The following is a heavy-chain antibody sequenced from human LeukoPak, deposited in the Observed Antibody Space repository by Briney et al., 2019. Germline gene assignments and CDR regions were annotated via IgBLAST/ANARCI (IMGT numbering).Heavy chain of an antibody. D-gene: IGHD5-12*01. CDR2: IYTSGST. V-gene: IGHV4-61*02. CDR1: GGSISSGSYY. CDR3: ARGLAAAYDYNWFDP. Sequence: SETLSLTCTVSGGSISSGSYYWSWIRQPAGKGLEWIGRIYTSGSTNYNPSLNSRVTMSVDTSKNQFSLKLNYMTAADTAVYFCARGLAAAYDYNWFDPWGQGTLVTVSS. J-gene: IGHJ5*02.